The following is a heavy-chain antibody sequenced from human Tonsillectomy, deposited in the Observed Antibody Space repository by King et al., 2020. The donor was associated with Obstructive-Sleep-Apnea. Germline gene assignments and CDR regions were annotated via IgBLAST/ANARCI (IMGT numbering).Heavy chain of an antibody. V-gene: IGHV3-33*03. CDR2: IWYDGIEK. Sequence: VQLVESGGGVVQPGRSLRLSCKASGFTFSGFGMHWVRQAPGKGLEWVAVIWYDGIEKYYADSVKGRFTISRDNSKNTLYLEMNSLRAEDTAVYYCAKWFGKSFHYWGQGTPVTVSS. CDR3: AKWFGKSFHY. J-gene: IGHJ4*02. D-gene: IGHD3-10*01. CDR1: GFTFSGFG.